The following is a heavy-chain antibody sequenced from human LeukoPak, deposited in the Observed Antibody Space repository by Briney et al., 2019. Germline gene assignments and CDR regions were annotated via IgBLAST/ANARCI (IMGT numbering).Heavy chain of an antibody. CDR3: ARVSIADAGFEYFQH. V-gene: IGHV4-59*01. CDR2: IYYSGST. CDR1: GGSISSYY. J-gene: IGHJ1*01. D-gene: IGHD6-13*01. Sequence: PSETLSLTCTVSGGSISSYYWSWIRQPPGKGLEWIGYIYYSGSTNYNPSLKSRVTISVDTSKNQFSLKLSSVTAADTAVYYCARVSIADAGFEYFQHWGQGTLVTVSS.